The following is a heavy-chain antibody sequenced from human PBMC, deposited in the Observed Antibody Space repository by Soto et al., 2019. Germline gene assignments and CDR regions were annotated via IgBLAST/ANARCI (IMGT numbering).Heavy chain of an antibody. CDR3: ARGYHGYSYANFDY. V-gene: IGHV4-59*01. D-gene: IGHD5-18*01. CDR2: IYYNGNT. J-gene: IGHJ4*02. CDR1: GGSINSYY. Sequence: QVQLQESGPGLVKPSETLSLTCNVSGGSINSYYWNWIRQPPGKGLEWIAYIYYNGNTDSNPSLESLVTISLDTPKNKLSRKRSSVTAADTAVYYCARGYHGYSYANFDYWGQGILVTVSS.